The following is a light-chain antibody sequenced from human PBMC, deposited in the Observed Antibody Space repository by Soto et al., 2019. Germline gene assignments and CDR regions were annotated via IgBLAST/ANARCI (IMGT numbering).Light chain of an antibody. Sequence: EIVLTQSPVTLSLSPGERATLSCRASQSVSTYLLWYQHKPGQAPRLLIFDAFRRATGIPARFSGRGYGTDFTLTITGLEPEDFAVYYCQQRSNWMYTFGQGTKLEMK. V-gene: IGKV3-11*01. CDR2: DAF. CDR3: QQRSNWMYT. J-gene: IGKJ2*01. CDR1: QSVSTY.